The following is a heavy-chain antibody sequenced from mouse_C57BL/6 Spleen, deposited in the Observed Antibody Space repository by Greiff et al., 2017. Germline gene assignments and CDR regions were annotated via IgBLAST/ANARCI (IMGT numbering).Heavy chain of an antibody. CDR1: GFNIKDDY. J-gene: IGHJ3*01. Sequence: EVKLQESGAELVRPGASVKLSCTASGFNIKDDYMHWVKQRPEQGLEWIGCIDPGNGDTQYASKFQGKATITADTSSNTAYLQLSSLTSEDTAVXYCTTPMITGEGTWFAYWGQGTLVTVSA. CDR2: IDPGNGDT. D-gene: IGHD2-4*01. V-gene: IGHV14-4*01. CDR3: TTPMITGEGTWFAY.